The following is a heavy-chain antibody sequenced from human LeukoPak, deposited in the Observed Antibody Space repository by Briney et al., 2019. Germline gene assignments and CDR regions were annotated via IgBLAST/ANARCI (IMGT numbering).Heavy chain of an antibody. CDR2: IYTSGST. Sequence: SETLSLTRTVSGGSISSYYWSWIRQPAEKGLEWIGRIYTSGSTNYNPSPKSRVTMSVDTSKNQFSLKLSSVTAADTAVYYCATTMKSYGSRNDAFDIWGQGTMVTVSS. J-gene: IGHJ3*02. CDR3: ATTMKSYGSRNDAFDI. CDR1: GGSISSYY. V-gene: IGHV4-4*07. D-gene: IGHD5-18*01.